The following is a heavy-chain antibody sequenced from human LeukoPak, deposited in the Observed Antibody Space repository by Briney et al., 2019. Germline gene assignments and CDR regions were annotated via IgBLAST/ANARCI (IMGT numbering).Heavy chain of an antibody. D-gene: IGHD5-24*01. CDR1: GGSIRSYY. V-gene: IGHV4-59*01. CDR3: ARGGSRDGYNRPLDY. Sequence: SETLSLPCPVPGGSIRSYYWSWIRPPPGQGRGWSGCTYYSGSANYSPSLKRRVTMSVDTSKNQFSLRLSSVPAADTAVYYCARGGSRDGYNRPLDYWGQGTLVSVSS. J-gene: IGHJ4*02. CDR2: TYYSGSA.